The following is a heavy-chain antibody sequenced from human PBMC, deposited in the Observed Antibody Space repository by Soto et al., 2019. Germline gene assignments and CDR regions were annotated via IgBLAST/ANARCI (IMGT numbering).Heavy chain of an antibody. D-gene: IGHD4-17*01. J-gene: IGHJ4*02. CDR1: GFTFSNYA. V-gene: IGHV3-30-3*01. Sequence: VQLVESGGGVVQPGRFLRLSCAASGFTFSNYAMHWVRQAPGKGLEWVAVISYDGSNKYYADSVKGRFTISRDNSKNTLYLPMNSLRAEDTAVYYCARRPVTYYFDYWGQGTLVTVSS. CDR3: ARRPVTYYFDY. CDR2: ISYDGSNK.